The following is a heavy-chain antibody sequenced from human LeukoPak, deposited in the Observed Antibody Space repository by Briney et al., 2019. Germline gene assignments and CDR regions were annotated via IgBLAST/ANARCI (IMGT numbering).Heavy chain of an antibody. Sequence: GGPLRLSCAASGFTFSDYYMSWIRQAPGKGLEWISYIRSSGSTIYYADSVKGRFTISRDNARNSLYLQMNSLRAEDTAIYYCARGNSAWYHFDYWGQGTLVTVSS. CDR2: IRSSGSTI. V-gene: IGHV3-11*04. D-gene: IGHD6-19*01. CDR3: ARGNSAWYHFDY. J-gene: IGHJ4*02. CDR1: GFTFSDYY.